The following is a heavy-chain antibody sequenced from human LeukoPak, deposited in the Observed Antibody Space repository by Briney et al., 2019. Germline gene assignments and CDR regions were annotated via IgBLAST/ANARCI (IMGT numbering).Heavy chain of an antibody. CDR2: INHSGST. CDR3: ARGRLYAFDY. J-gene: IGHJ4*02. Sequence: PSETLSLTCAVYGGSFSGYYWSWIRQPLGKGLEWIGEINHSGSTNYNPSLKSRVTISVDTSKNQFSLKLSSVTAADTAVYYCARGRLYAFDYWGQGTLVTVSS. V-gene: IGHV4-34*01. CDR1: GGSFSGYY. D-gene: IGHD2-8*01.